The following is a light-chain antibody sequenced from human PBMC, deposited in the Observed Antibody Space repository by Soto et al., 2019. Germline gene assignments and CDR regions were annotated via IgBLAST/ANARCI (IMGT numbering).Light chain of an antibody. Sequence: EIVWTQSPATLSLSPGERATLSCRAGQSVSGYLAWYQQKPGQAPRLLIYDASNRATGIPARFSGSGSGTDFTLTISSLEPEDFAVYYCHQRGNWPSFGQGTKVDIK. CDR2: DAS. V-gene: IGKV3-11*01. CDR3: HQRGNWPS. J-gene: IGKJ1*01. CDR1: QSVSGY.